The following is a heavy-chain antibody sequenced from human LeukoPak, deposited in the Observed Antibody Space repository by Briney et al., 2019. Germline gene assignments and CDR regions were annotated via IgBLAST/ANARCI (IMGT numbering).Heavy chain of an antibody. J-gene: IGHJ4*02. CDR1: GYSISSGYY. Sequence: PSETLSLTCTVSGYSISSGYYWGWIRQPPGKGLEWIGSIYHSGSTYYNPSLKSRVTISVDTSKNQFSLKLSSVTAADTAVYYCARVPPYYDSSGYYYVDYWGQGTLVTVSS. D-gene: IGHD3-22*01. CDR2: IYHSGST. CDR3: ARVPPYYDSSGYYYVDY. V-gene: IGHV4-38-2*02.